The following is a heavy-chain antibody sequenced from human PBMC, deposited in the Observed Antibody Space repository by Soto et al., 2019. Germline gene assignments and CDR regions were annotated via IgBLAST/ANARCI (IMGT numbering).Heavy chain of an antibody. CDR1: GGTFSSYA. CDR3: ARADSSGPTFDY. J-gene: IGHJ4*02. CDR2: VIPIFGTA. D-gene: IGHD6-25*01. Sequence: SVKVSCKASGGTFSSYAISWVRQAPGQGLEWMGGVIPIFGTANYAQKFQGRVTITANESTSTAYMELSSLRSEDTAVYYCARADSSGPTFDYWGQGTLVTVSS. V-gene: IGHV1-69*13.